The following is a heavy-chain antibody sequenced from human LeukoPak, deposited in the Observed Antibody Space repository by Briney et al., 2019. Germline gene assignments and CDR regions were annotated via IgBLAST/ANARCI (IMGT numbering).Heavy chain of an antibody. CDR3: ARDRGDFWSGYYSHYFDY. CDR2: IYTSGST. J-gene: IGHJ4*02. D-gene: IGHD3-3*01. V-gene: IGHV4-4*07. CDR1: GGSISSYY. Sequence: SETLSLTCTVSGGSISSYYWSWIRQPAGKGLEWIGRIYTSGSTNYNPSLKSRVTISVDTSKNQFSLKLSSVTAADTAVYYCARDRGDFWSGYYSHYFDYWGQGTLVTVSS.